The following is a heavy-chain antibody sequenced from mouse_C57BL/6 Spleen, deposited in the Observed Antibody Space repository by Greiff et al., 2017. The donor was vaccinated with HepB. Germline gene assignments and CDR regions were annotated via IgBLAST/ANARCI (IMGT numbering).Heavy chain of an antibody. D-gene: IGHD1-1*01. CDR2: INPGSGGT. J-gene: IGHJ2*01. CDR3: ARSYYGSSPYFDY. Sequence: QVQLQQSGAELVRPGTSVKVSCKASGYAFTNYLIEWVKQRPGQGLEWIGVINPGSGGTNYNEKFKGKATLTADKSSSTAYMQLSSLTSEDSAVYFCARSYYGSSPYFDYWGQGTTLTVSS. V-gene: IGHV1-54*01. CDR1: GYAFTNYL.